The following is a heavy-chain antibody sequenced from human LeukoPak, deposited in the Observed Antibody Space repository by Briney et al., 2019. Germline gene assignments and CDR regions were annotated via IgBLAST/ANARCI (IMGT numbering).Heavy chain of an antibody. CDR1: GYTLTELS. Sequence: ASVKVSCKVSGYTLTELSMHWVRQAPGKGLEWMGGFDPEDGETIYAQKFQGRVTITTDESTSTAYMELSSLRSEDTAVYYCARWSIAARPSAFDIWGQGTMVTVSS. J-gene: IGHJ3*02. CDR3: ARWSIAARPSAFDI. V-gene: IGHV1-24*01. D-gene: IGHD6-6*01. CDR2: FDPEDGET.